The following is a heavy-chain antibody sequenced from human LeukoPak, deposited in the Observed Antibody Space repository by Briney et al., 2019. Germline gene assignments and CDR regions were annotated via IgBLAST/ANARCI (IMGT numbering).Heavy chain of an antibody. CDR3: ARGWGALLYDSRGYQGDY. V-gene: IGHV1-46*01. D-gene: IGHD3-22*01. Sequence: GASVTVSCKASGYTFTSYYMHWVRQAPGQGLEWMGIINPSGGSTSYAQKFQGRVTMTRDTSTSTVYMELSSLRSEDTAVYYCARGWGALLYDSRGYQGDYWGQGTLVTVSS. CDR2: INPSGGST. J-gene: IGHJ4*02. CDR1: GYTFTSYY.